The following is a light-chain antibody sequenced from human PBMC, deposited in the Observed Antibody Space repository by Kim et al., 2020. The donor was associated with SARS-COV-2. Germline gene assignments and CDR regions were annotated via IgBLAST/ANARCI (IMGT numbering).Light chain of an antibody. Sequence: PPEARTLSCSTTHTVGTLSLAWYQQKPGQAPRLLIYAVSNRASGIPDRFSGSGSGTEFTLTISSLQPEDFAVYYCQQYNISPLYSFGQGTKLEI. CDR3: QQYNISPLYS. V-gene: IGKV3-20*01. J-gene: IGKJ2*03. CDR2: AVS. CDR1: HTVGTLS.